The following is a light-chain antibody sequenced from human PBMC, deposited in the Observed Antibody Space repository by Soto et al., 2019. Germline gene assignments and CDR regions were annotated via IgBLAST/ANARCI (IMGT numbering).Light chain of an antibody. Sequence: QSALTQPASLSGSPGQSITISCTGTSSDVGGYNFVSWYQQHPGKAPKLMIYDVSNRPSGVSTRFSGSKSGNTASLTISGLQAEDEAGYYCSSYTSSSTLGVFGGGTKLTVL. CDR2: DVS. CDR3: SSYTSSSTLGV. J-gene: IGLJ3*02. CDR1: SSDVGGYNF. V-gene: IGLV2-14*01.